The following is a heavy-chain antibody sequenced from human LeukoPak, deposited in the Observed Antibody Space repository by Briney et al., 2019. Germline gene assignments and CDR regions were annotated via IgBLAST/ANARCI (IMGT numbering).Heavy chain of an antibody. J-gene: IGHJ4*02. CDR1: GDSVSSNSAA. CDR2: AYYRSKWHS. Sequence: KLSQTLSLTCAISGDSVSSNSAAWNWIRQSPSRGLEWLGRAYYRSKWHSYYAPSVKGRITINPDTSKNQFSLQLKSVTPEDTAVYYCARMVGLVSDFWGQGTLVTVSS. CDR3: ARMVGLVSDF. V-gene: IGHV6-1*01. D-gene: IGHD3-10*01.